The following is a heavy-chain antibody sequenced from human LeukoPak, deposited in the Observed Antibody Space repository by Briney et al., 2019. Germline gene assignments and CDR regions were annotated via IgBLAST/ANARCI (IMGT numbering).Heavy chain of an antibody. CDR3: ARDPLQWELGNWFDP. J-gene: IGHJ5*02. CDR1: GYTFSNYA. Sequence: ASVKVSCKASGYTFSNYAIHWVRQAPGQRLEWMGWINAGNGDTKYSQEFQGRVTITTDTSANTAYMQLSSLRSEDMAVYYCARDPLQWELGNWFDPWGQGTLVTVSS. D-gene: IGHD1-26*01. CDR2: INAGNGDT. V-gene: IGHV1-3*03.